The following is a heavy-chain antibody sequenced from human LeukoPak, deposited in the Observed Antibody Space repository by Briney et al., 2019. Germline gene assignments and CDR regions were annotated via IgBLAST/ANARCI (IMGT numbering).Heavy chain of an antibody. Sequence: GRSLRLSCAASGFTFDDYAMHWVRQAPGKGLEWVSGISWNSGSIGYADSVKGRFTISRDNAKNSLYLQMNSLRAEDTALYYCAKCRGLEWFSPHGMDVWGQGTMVTVSS. V-gene: IGHV3-9*01. D-gene: IGHD3-3*01. CDR3: AKCRGLEWFSPHGMDV. J-gene: IGHJ6*02. CDR1: GFTFDDYA. CDR2: ISWNSGSI.